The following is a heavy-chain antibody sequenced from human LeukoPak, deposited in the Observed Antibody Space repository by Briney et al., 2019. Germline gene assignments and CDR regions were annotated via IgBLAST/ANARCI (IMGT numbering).Heavy chain of an antibody. D-gene: IGHD2-15*01. CDR2: MNPNSGNT. J-gene: IGHJ3*02. Sequence: ASVKVSRKGSVYTFTSYELNWVRQATGQGLEWMGWMNPNSGNTGYAQKFQGRVTITRNTSISTAYMELSSLRSEDTAVYYCARVEFRSVAFGFDIWGQGTMVTVSS. CDR3: ARVEFRSVAFGFDI. CDR1: VYTFTSYE. V-gene: IGHV1-8*03.